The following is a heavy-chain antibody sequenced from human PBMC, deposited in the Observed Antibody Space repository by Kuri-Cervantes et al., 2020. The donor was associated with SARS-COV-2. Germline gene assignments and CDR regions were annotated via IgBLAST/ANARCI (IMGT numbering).Heavy chain of an antibody. CDR3: AKGPLGVRGVIITYDYYYGMDV. D-gene: IGHD3-10*01. V-gene: IGHV3-48*01. CDR2: ISSSSSTI. J-gene: IGHJ6*02. Sequence: GESLKISCAASGFTFRSYSMNWVRQAPGKGLEWVSYISSSSSTIYYADSVKGRFTISRDNSKNTLYLQMNSLRAEDTAVYYCAKGPLGVRGVIITYDYYYGMDVWGQGTTVTVSS. CDR1: GFTFRSYS.